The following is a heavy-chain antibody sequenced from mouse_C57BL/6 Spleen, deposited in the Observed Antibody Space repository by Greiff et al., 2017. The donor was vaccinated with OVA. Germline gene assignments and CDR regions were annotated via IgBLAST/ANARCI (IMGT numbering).Heavy chain of an antibody. Sequence: QVQLKESGAELVKPGASVKISCKASGYAFSSYWMNWVKQRPGKGLEWIGQIYPGDGDTNYNGKFKGKATLTADKSSSTAYMQLSSLTSEDSAVYFCARSPSNFYAMDYWGQGTSVTVSS. J-gene: IGHJ4*01. V-gene: IGHV1-80*01. CDR2: IYPGDGDT. D-gene: IGHD2-5*01. CDR3: ARSPSNFYAMDY. CDR1: GYAFSSYW.